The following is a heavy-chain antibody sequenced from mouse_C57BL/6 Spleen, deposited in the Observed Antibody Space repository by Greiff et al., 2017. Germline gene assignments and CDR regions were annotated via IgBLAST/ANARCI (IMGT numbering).Heavy chain of an antibody. V-gene: IGHV1-54*01. D-gene: IGHD2-4*01. CDR3: ARTDDYDVWFAY. CDR1: GYAFTNYL. Sequence: VQLQQSGAELVRPGTSVKVSCKASGYAFTNYLIEWVKQRPGQGLEWIGVINPGSGGTNYNEKFKGKATLTADKSSSTAYMQLSSLTSEDSAVYFCARTDDYDVWFAYWGQGTLVTVSA. CDR2: INPGSGGT. J-gene: IGHJ3*01.